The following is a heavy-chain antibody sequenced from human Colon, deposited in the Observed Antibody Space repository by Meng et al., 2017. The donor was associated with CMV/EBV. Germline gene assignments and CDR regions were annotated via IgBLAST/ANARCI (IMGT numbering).Heavy chain of an antibody. V-gene: IGHV1-69*12. CDR3: ARARDRDGLYNFDS. Sequence: VQVVQSGAAGKKPGSSVKVSCRTSGDSFSNYAVSWVRQAPGQGLAWMGGIVPIFVTPNYAQKFQGRVTVTADESTSTAYMELSSLTSEDTAIYYCARARDRDGLYNFDSWGQGTLVTVSS. J-gene: IGHJ4*02. D-gene: IGHD5-24*01. CDR1: GDSFSNYA. CDR2: IVPIFVTP.